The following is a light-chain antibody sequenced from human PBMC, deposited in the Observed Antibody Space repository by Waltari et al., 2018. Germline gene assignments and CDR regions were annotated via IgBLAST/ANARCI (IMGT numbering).Light chain of an antibody. V-gene: IGKV1-39*01. J-gene: IGKJ1*01. CDR2: GTS. Sequence: DIQMTQSPPSLSASIGDSITITFRASQDAGTYVNWYQQKPAKAPKLLIYGTSSLQRGVPSRFSGGGSGTDFTLTVNSLQPEDFATYYCQQSFSSPWTFGPGTKV. CDR1: QDAGTY. CDR3: QQSFSSPWT.